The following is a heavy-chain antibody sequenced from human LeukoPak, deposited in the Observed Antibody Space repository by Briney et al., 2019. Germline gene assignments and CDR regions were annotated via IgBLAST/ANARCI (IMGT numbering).Heavy chain of an antibody. D-gene: IGHD1-7*01. J-gene: IGHJ4*02. V-gene: IGHV4-34*01. CDR2: INHSGST. CDR3: ARDEFGWNYGGY. Sequence: PSETLSLTCAVYGGSFSGYYWSWIRQPPGKGLEWIGEINHSGSTNYNPSLKSRVTISVDTSKNQFSLKLSSVTAADTAVYYCARDEFGWNYGGYWGQGTLVTVSS. CDR1: GGSFSGYY.